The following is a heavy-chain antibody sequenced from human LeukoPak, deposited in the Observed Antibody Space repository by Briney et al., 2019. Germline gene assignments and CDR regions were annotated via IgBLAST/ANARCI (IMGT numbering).Heavy chain of an antibody. V-gene: IGHV4-39*07. CDR1: GGSISSSSYY. CDR2: IYYSGST. D-gene: IGHD3-22*01. CDR3: ARAGHPKIDENDNWFDP. J-gene: IGHJ5*02. Sequence: SETLSLTCTVSGGSISSSSYYWGWIRQPPGKGLEWIGSIYYSGSTYYNPSLKSRVTISVDTSKNQFSLKLSSVTAADTAVYYCARAGHPKIDENDNWFDPWGQGTLVTVSS.